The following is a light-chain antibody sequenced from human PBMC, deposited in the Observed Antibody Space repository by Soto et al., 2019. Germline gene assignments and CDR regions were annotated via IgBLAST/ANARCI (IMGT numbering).Light chain of an antibody. CDR2: RNN. Sequence: QSVLTQPPSASGTPGQRVTISCSGSSSNIGSHNVYWYQQFPGTAPKLLIHRNNLRPSGVPDRVSGSKSGTSASLAISGLRFEDEADYYCAAWDDSLSGWVFGGGTKLTVL. V-gene: IGLV1-47*01. CDR3: AAWDDSLSGWV. CDR1: SSNIGSHN. J-gene: IGLJ3*02.